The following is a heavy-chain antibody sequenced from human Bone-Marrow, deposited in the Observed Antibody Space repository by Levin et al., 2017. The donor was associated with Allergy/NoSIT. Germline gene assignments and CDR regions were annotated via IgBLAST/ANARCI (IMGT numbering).Heavy chain of an antibody. CDR3: AKVRRGLDAFDI. CDR2: ISGSDDST. V-gene: IGHV3-23*01. J-gene: IGHJ3*02. Sequence: GESLKISCAASGFIFSSSAMSWVRQAPGKGLEWVSTISGSDDSTYYTDSVKGRLTISRDNSKNTIYLQMNSLRAADTAVYYCAKVRRGLDAFDIWGQGTMVTVSS. CDR1: GFIFSSSA. D-gene: IGHD3/OR15-3a*01.